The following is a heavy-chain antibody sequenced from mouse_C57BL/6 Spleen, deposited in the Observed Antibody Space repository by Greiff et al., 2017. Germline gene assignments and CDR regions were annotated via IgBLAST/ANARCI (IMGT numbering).Heavy chain of an antibody. CDR3: AKNQNYGSSYVQFAY. J-gene: IGHJ3*01. D-gene: IGHD1-1*01. CDR2: IWRGGST. Sequence: VQLQQSGPGLVQPSQSLSITCTVSGFSLTSYGVHWVRQSPGKGLEWLGVIWRGGSTDYNAAFMSRLSITKDNSKSQVFFKMNSLQADDTAIYDCAKNQNYGSSYVQFAYWGQGTLVTVSA. V-gene: IGHV2-5*01. CDR1: GFSLTSYG.